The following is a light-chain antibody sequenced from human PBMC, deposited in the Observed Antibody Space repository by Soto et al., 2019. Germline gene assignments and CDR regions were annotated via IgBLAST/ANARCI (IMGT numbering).Light chain of an antibody. CDR1: SSNIGSNT. CDR2: SNN. V-gene: IGLV1-44*01. Sequence: QSVLTQSPSASGTPGQRVTISCSGSSSNIGSNTVNWYQQLPGTAPKLLIYSNNQRPSGVPDRFSGSKSGTSASLAISGLQSEHEADYYCAAWDDSLNGLVFGTGTKLTVL. CDR3: AAWDDSLNGLV. J-gene: IGLJ1*01.